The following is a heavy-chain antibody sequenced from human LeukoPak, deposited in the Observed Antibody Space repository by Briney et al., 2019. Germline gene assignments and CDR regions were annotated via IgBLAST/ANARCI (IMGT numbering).Heavy chain of an antibody. V-gene: IGHV3-23*01. CDR1: GFTFSSYA. J-gene: IGHJ4*02. CDR3: ARRDCSSTSCYGIPFDY. D-gene: IGHD2-2*01. Sequence: AGGSLRLSCVASGFTFSSYAMSWVRQAPGRGLEWVSAIAGIGGRTYYADSVKGRFTVSRDNSKNTLYLQMNSLRAEDTAVYYCARRDCSSTSCYGIPFDYWGQGTLVTVSS. CDR2: IAGIGGRT.